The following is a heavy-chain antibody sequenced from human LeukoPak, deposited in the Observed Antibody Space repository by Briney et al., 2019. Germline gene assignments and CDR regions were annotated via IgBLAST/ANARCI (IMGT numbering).Heavy chain of an antibody. D-gene: IGHD2-2*01. V-gene: IGHV4-34*01. Sequence: PSETLSLTCAVYGGSFSGYYWSGIRQPPRKGLEWIVEITHSVRTNYNPSLKSRVTISVDTSKNQFSLKLSSVTAADTAVYYCASGGRLGYCSSTSCYRNYKFDYWGQGTLVTVSS. CDR2: ITHSVRT. J-gene: IGHJ4*02. CDR1: GGSFSGYY. CDR3: ASGGRLGYCSSTSCYRNYKFDY.